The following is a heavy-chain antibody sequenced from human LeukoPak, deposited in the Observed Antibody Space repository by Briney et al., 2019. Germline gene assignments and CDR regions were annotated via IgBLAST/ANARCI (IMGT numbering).Heavy chain of an antibody. CDR1: GYTFTDYY. J-gene: IGHJ4*02. D-gene: IGHD3-16*01. CDR2: ISPNSGGT. Sequence: ASVKVSCKASGYTFTDYYMHWVRQAPGQGLGWMGWISPNSGGTNYAQKFQGRVTMTRDTSISTAYMELSRLRSDDTAVYYCARDAGGAVFDYWGQGTLVTVSS. V-gene: IGHV1-2*02. CDR3: ARDAGGAVFDY.